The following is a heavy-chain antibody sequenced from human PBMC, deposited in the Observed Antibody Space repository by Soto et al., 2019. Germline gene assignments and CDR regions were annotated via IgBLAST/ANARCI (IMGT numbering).Heavy chain of an antibody. D-gene: IGHD6-19*01. CDR1: GFTFSSYA. J-gene: IGHJ3*02. V-gene: IGHV3-30-3*01. CDR3: NTPDTPSYSSGWDDAFDI. CDR2: ISYDGSNK. Sequence: QVQLVESGGGVVQPGRSLRLSCAASGFTFSSYAMHWVRQAPGKGLEWVAVISYDGSNKYYADSVKGRFTISRDNSKNTLYLQMNSLRAEDTAVYYCNTPDTPSYSSGWDDAFDIWGQGTMVTVSS.